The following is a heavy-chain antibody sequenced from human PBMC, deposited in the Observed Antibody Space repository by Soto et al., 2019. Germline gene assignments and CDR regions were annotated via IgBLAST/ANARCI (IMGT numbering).Heavy chain of an antibody. CDR2: IGTSGDT. Sequence: GGSLRLSCAASGFTFSNHAMNWVRQAPGKGLEWVSVIGTSGDTSYADSVRGRITISRDNSKNTLYLQMNSLRAEDTAVYYCAHQASGYYFPFDHWGRGILVTVSS. CDR1: GFTFSNHA. J-gene: IGHJ4*02. D-gene: IGHD3-3*01. V-gene: IGHV3-23*01. CDR3: AHQASGYYFPFDH.